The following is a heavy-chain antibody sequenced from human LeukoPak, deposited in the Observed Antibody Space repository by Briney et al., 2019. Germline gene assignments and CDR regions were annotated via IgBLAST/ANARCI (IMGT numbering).Heavy chain of an antibody. Sequence: GGSLRLSCAASGFAFTDYAISWVRQAPGKGLEWVSDITDSGGATYYADSVKGRFTISRDNSKNTLYLQMNSLRGDDTGIYYCAKAYSRSWYAAFDIWGQGTMVTISS. V-gene: IGHV3-23*01. D-gene: IGHD6-13*01. CDR1: GFAFTDYA. CDR3: AKAYSRSWYAAFDI. CDR2: ITDSGGAT. J-gene: IGHJ3*02.